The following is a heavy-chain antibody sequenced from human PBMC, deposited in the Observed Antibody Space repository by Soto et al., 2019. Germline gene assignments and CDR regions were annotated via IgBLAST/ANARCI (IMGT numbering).Heavy chain of an antibody. V-gene: IGHV3-21*01. D-gene: IGHD3-3*01. CDR2: ISSSSSYI. CDR1: GFTFSSYS. J-gene: IGHJ6*03. Sequence: GGSLRLSCAASGFTFSSYSMNWVRQAPGKGLEWVSSISSSSSYIYYEDSVKGRCTISRDNAKNSLYLQMNSLRAEDTAVYYCARDSSPPYYDFWSGYAYYMDVWGKGTTVTVSS. CDR3: ARDSSPPYYDFWSGYAYYMDV.